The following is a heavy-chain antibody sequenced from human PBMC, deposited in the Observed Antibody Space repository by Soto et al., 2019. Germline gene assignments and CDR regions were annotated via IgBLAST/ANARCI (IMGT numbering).Heavy chain of an antibody. CDR2: VIPIFGTA. CDR3: ARGWGYDSNDYYYAY. CDR1: GGTFSRHA. D-gene: IGHD3-22*01. Sequence: QVQLVQSGAEVRKPGSSVQVSCKASGGTFSRHAISWVRQAPGQGLERMGGVIPIFGTANHAQKFQGRVTIIADESTSTVYMELSSLRSEDTAMYYCARGWGYDSNDYYYAYWGQGTLVIVSS. V-gene: IGHV1-69*01. J-gene: IGHJ4*02.